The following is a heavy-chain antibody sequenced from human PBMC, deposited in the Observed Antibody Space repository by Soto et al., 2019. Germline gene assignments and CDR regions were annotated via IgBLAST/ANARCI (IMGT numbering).Heavy chain of an antibody. CDR2: IYYSGST. D-gene: IGHD3-10*01. CDR1: GGSISSSSYY. CDR3: ARDRGDQVAAPHGMDV. Sequence: SETLSLTCTVSGGSISSSSYYWGWIRQPPGKGLEWIGSIYYSGSTYYNPSLKSRVTISVDTSKNQFSLKLGSVTAADTAVYYCARDRGDQVAAPHGMDVWGQGTTVTVSS. V-gene: IGHV4-39*07. J-gene: IGHJ6*02.